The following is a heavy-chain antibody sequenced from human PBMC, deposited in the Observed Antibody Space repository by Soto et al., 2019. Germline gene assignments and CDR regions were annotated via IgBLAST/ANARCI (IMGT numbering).Heavy chain of an antibody. V-gene: IGHV3-23*01. J-gene: IGHJ3*02. CDR2: ISGSGGST. Sequence: EVQLLESGGGLVQPGGSLRLSCAASGFTFSSYAMSWVRQAPGKGLEWVSAISGSGGSTYYADSVKGRFTISRDNSKNTLYLQMNSRRAEDTAVCYCAKLAYDFWSGYVDAFDIWGQGTMVTVSS. CDR1: GFTFSSYA. CDR3: AKLAYDFWSGYVDAFDI. D-gene: IGHD3-3*01.